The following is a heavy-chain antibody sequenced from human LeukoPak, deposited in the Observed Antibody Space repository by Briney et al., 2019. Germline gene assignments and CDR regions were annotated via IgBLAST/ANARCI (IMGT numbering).Heavy chain of an antibody. V-gene: IGHV1-69*05. CDR3: ARVSAHYYYMDV. CDR2: IIPIFGTA. CDR1: GGTFSSYA. Sequence: SVKVSCKASGGTFSSYAISWVRQAPGQGLEWMGGIIPIFGTANHAQKFQGRVTITTDESTSTAYMELSSLRSEDTAVYYCARVSAHYYYMDVWGKGTTVTVSS. J-gene: IGHJ6*03.